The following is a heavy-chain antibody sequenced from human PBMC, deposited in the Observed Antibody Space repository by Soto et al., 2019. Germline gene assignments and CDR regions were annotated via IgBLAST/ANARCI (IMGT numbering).Heavy chain of an antibody. D-gene: IGHD2-15*01. CDR1: GFTFSNFG. CDR3: AKGSEVARQELDY. V-gene: IGHV3-30*18. CDR2: ISSDGSDK. J-gene: IGHJ4*02. Sequence: QVQLVESGGGVVQPGRSLRLSCAASGFTFSNFGMHWVRQAPGKGLEWVAVISSDGSDKYYSDSVEGRFTISNDNSKNTLFLQMNMLRVENTAVYYRAKGSEVARQELDYWGQGTLVTVSS.